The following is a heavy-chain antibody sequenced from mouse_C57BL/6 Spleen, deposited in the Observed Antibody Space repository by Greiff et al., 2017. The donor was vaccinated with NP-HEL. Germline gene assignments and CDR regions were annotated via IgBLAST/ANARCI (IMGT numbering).Heavy chain of an antibody. Sequence: EVKLVESGGGLVKPGGSLKLSCAASGFTFSDYGMHWVRQAPEKGLEWVAYISSGSSTIYYADTVKGRFTISRDNAKNTLFLQMTSLRSEDTAMYYCARSYYRQEGAMDYWGQGTSVTVSS. CDR3: ARSYYRQEGAMDY. J-gene: IGHJ4*01. CDR2: ISSGSSTI. CDR1: GFTFSDYG. V-gene: IGHV5-17*01. D-gene: IGHD2-1*01.